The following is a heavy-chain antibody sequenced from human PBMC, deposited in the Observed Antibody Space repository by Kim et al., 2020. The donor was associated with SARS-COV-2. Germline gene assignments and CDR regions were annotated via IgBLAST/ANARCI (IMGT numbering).Heavy chain of an antibody. J-gene: IGHJ4*02. D-gene: IGHD3-10*01. V-gene: IGHV3-23*01. CDR3: AKAQQPSADLSGVDN. Sequence: ADSVTGRFTISRDNSKNTLYLQRNRQRAEDTAVYYCAKAQQPSADLSGVDNWGQGALVSVSS.